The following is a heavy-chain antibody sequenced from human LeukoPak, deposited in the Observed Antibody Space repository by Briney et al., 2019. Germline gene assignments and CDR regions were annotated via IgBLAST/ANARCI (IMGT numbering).Heavy chain of an antibody. Sequence: GGSLRLSCGASGFTVSSNYMSWIRQAPGEGLEWISVLYSGGSANYTDSVRGRVTISRDDSKNTLCLQMNSVSAEDTAVYYCARHGRDVYNVFEYWGQGTVVSVSS. CDR1: GFTVSSNY. CDR3: ARHGRDVYNVFEY. D-gene: IGHD5-24*01. J-gene: IGHJ4*02. CDR2: LYSGGSA. V-gene: IGHV3-53*05.